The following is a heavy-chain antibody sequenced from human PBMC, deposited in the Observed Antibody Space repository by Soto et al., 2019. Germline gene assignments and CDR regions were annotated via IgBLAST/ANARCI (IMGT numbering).Heavy chain of an antibody. D-gene: IGHD4-17*01. V-gene: IGHV3-15*01. Sequence: PGGSLRLSCAASGFIFSDAWMSWVRQAPGKGLEWVGRIRSKTDGGATDYAAHVKGRFTISRDDSKNTLYLQMNRLEIQDTAVYYCATGITTVTPRYLDYWGQGALVTVSS. CDR3: ATGITTVTPRYLDY. CDR2: IRSKTDGGAT. CDR1: GFIFSDAW. J-gene: IGHJ4*02.